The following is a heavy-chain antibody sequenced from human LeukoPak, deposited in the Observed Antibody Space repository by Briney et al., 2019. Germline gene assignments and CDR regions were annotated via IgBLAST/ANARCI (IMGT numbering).Heavy chain of an antibody. V-gene: IGHV3-23*01. J-gene: IGHJ3*01. D-gene: IGHD3-3*02. Sequence: GRSLRLSCAASRFTFSSYAMTWVRQGPGKGLEWVSTISSSGGNTYNADSMKGRFTISRDNSKNTLYLQMNSLRAEDTAIYYCARDIEFSTWGLGTMVTVSS. CDR3: ARDIEFST. CDR2: ISSSGGNT. CDR1: RFTFSSYA.